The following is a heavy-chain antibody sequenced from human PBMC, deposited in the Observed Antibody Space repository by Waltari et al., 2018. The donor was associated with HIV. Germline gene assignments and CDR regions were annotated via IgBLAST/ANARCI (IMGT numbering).Heavy chain of an antibody. V-gene: IGHV1-2*06. CDR3: ATTRLYCTTTRCYPTDYFDY. CDR1: GYTFAGYY. Sequence: QVQLVQSGAEVKKPGASVKVSCKASGYTFAGYYIHWVRQAPGQGREWMVRINPQGGDTNYTLKFQGRVTIPRVTSITTAYMELGRLGSYDRAVYYCATTRLYCTTTRCYPTDYFDYWGQGTLVTVSS. J-gene: IGHJ4*02. CDR2: INPQGGDT. D-gene: IGHD2-2*01.